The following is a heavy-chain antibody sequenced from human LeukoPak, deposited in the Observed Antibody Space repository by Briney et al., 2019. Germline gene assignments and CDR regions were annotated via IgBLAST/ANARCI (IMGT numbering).Heavy chain of an antibody. CDR3: VSFYETY. D-gene: IGHD2/OR15-2a*01. CDR2: INSDGSWT. CDR1: GNYW. Sequence: GGSLRLSCAASGNYWMHWVRQAPGKGLVWVSHINSDGSWTSYADSVKGRFTISKDNAKNTVYLQMNSLRAEDTAVYYCVSFYETYWGRGTLVIVSS. J-gene: IGHJ4*02. V-gene: IGHV3-74*01.